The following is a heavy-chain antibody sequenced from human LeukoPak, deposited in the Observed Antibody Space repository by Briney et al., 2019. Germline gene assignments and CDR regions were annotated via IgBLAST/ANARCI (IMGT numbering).Heavy chain of an antibody. D-gene: IGHD2-21*02. CDR1: GGSISNYY. Sequence: PSETLSLTCTVSGGSISNYYWSWIRQPPGKGLEWIGYIYYDGRTSYNPSLRSRVTFSVDTSKNQFSLKLSSVTAADTAVYYCARTYCGGDCYLSGGYYYMDVWGKGTTVTVSS. V-gene: IGHV4-59*01. CDR2: IYYDGRT. CDR3: ARTYCGGDCYLSGGYYYMDV. J-gene: IGHJ6*03.